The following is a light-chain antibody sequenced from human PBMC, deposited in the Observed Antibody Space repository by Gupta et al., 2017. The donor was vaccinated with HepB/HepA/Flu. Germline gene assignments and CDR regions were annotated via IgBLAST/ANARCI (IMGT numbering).Light chain of an antibody. CDR1: SGSVSTNYY. CDR2: NTD. CDR3: GLYRGGGSWV. V-gene: IGLV8-61*01. J-gene: IGLJ3*02. Sequence: QTVVTQEPSFSVSPGGTVTLTCGLSSGSVSTNYYPSWYQQTPGQAPRTLIYNTDTRSAGVPDRFSGSIRGNKAALTITGAQADDESNYYCGLYRGGGSWVFGGGTKLTVL.